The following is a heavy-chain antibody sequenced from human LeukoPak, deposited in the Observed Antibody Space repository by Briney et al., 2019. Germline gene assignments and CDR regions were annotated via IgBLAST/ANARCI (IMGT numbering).Heavy chain of an antibody. V-gene: IGHV4-4*07. J-gene: IGHJ4*02. CDR2: IYASGSA. CDR3: ARLYAPTVRFLEWYGDY. D-gene: IGHD3-3*01. CDR1: GGSISTYY. Sequence: PSETLSLTCTVSGGSISTYYWNWIRQTAGRGLELVGRIYASGSANYNPSLKNRLTMSIDTSKNQFSLKLTSVTAADTAVYYCARLYAPTVRFLEWYGDYWGQGTLVTVSS.